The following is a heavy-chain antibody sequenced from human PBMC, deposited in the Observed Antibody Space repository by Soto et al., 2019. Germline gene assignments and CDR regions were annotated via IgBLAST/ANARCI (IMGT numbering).Heavy chain of an antibody. V-gene: IGHV2-5*02. J-gene: IGHJ4*02. CDR1: GFSVSSNGAR. Sequence: QITLKESGPPLVKPTQTLTLTCSLSGFSVSSNGARVGWIRQPPGKALEWLALIYWDDDKHYNPSLKTRLTNPKEHSKNQVGPTVTEIDPVEPATYYCVHGTLGSFGHVYFDYWGPGTLVTVSS. CDR2: IYWDDDK. D-gene: IGHD3-3*02. CDR3: VHGTLGSFGHVYFDY.